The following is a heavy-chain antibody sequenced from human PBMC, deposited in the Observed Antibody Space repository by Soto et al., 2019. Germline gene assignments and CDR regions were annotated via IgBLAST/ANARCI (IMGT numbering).Heavy chain of an antibody. CDR3: ARDRVVGIWGDAIDI. CDR1: GYTFTNHG. D-gene: IGHD1-26*01. CDR2: INPYNANT. Sequence: ASVKVSCKTSGYTFTNHGVNWVRQAPGQGLEWMGWINPYNANTNYAQKLQGRVTMTTDTSTSTDYMDLRSLTSDDTAVYYCARDRVVGIWGDAIDIWGQVTSATVS. J-gene: IGHJ3*02. V-gene: IGHV1-18*04.